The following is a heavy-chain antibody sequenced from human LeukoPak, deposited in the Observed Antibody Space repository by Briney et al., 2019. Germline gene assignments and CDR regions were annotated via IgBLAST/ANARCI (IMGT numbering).Heavy chain of an antibody. Sequence: SETLSLTCAVYGGSFSGYYWSWIRQPPGKGLEWIGEINHSGSTNYNPSLKSRVTISVDTSKNQFSLKLSSVTAADTAVYYCARQDYYDSSGYIFPGPDYWGQGTLVTVSS. D-gene: IGHD3-22*01. V-gene: IGHV4-34*01. CDR2: INHSGST. CDR3: ARQDYYDSSGYIFPGPDY. CDR1: GGSFSGYY. J-gene: IGHJ4*02.